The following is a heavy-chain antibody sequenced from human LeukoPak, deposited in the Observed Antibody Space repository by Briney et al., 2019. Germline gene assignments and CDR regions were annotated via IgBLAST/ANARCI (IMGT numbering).Heavy chain of an antibody. CDR2: IYPGDSDT. J-gene: IGHJ4*02. CDR3: ARSSYYDSSGYYYNFDY. Sequence: GESLKISCKGSGYSFTSYWIGWVRQMPGKGLERMGIIYPGDSDTRYSPSFQGQVTISADKSISTAYLQWSSLKASDTAMYYCARSSYYDSSGYYYNFDYWGQGTLVTVSS. D-gene: IGHD3-22*01. CDR1: GYSFTSYW. V-gene: IGHV5-51*01.